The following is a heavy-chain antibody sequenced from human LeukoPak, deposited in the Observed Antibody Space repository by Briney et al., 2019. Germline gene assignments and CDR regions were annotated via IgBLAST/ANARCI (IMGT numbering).Heavy chain of an antibody. V-gene: IGHV4-34*01. CDR3: AIGWGMATAAAYYFDY. Sequence: SETLSLTCAVYGGSFSGYYWSWIRQPPGKGLEWIGEINHSGSTNYNPSLKSRVTISVDTSKNQFSLKLSSVTAADTAVYYCAIGWGMATAAAYYFDYWGQGTLVTVSS. D-gene: IGHD5-24*01. CDR2: INHSGST. CDR1: GGSFSGYY. J-gene: IGHJ4*02.